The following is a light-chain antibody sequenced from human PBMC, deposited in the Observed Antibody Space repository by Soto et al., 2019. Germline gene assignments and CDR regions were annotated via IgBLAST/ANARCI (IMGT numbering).Light chain of an antibody. CDR1: SSDVGRYNF. Sequence: QSVLTQPPSASGSPGQSVTISCTGTSSDVGRYNFVSWYQQHPGKAPKLMIFEVTKRPSGVPDRFSGSKSGNTASLTVSGLQAEDEADYYCSSYTGSYSYVFGIGTKVTVL. CDR2: EVT. CDR3: SSYTGSYSYV. V-gene: IGLV2-8*01. J-gene: IGLJ1*01.